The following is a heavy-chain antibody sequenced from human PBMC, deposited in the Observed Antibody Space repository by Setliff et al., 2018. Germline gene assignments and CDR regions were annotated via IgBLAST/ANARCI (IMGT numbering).Heavy chain of an antibody. CDR1: GGSISSSSYY. CDR3: ARGRVEMATITPFDY. J-gene: IGHJ4*02. V-gene: IGHV4-39*07. CDR2: INYSGST. Sequence: SETLSLTCTVSGGSISSSSYYWGWIRQPPGKGLEWIGNINYSGSTYYNPSLKSRVTISVDTSKNQFSLKLSSVSAADTAVYYCARGRVEMATITPFDYWGQGTLVTVSS. D-gene: IGHD5-12*01.